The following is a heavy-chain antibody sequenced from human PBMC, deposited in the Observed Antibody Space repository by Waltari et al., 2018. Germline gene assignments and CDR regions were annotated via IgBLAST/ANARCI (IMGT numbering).Heavy chain of an antibody. Sequence: VQLVESGGGLVHPGRSLRLSCAASGFTFDAYAMHWVRQTPGKGLEWVSGISWNSGNIGYVDSVKGRFTISRDNAKNSLYLQMNSLRAEDTALYYCAKDIFTVVRGVIEDWGQGTLVTVSS. D-gene: IGHD3-10*01. CDR2: ISWNSGNI. CDR3: AKDIFTVVRGVIED. CDR1: GFTFDAYA. J-gene: IGHJ4*02. V-gene: IGHV3-9*01.